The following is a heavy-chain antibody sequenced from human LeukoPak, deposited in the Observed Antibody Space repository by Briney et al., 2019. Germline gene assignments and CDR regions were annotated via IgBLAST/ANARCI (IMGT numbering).Heavy chain of an antibody. J-gene: IGHJ4*02. CDR3: ARDKYPELIAVDRPVDY. Sequence: SVKVSCKASGGTFSSYAISWVRQAPGQGLEWMGRIIPILGIANYAQKFQGRVTITADKSTSTAYMELSSLRSEDTAVYYCARDKYPELIAVDRPVDYWGQGTLVTVSS. V-gene: IGHV1-69*04. CDR1: GGTFSSYA. D-gene: IGHD6-19*01. CDR2: IIPILGIA.